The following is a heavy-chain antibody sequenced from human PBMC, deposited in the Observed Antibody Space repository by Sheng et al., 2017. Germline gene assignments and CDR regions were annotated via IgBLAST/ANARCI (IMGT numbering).Heavy chain of an antibody. CDR1: GFTFSSYS. CDR3: ARVGNYYGSGSYSNYYYYYMDV. Sequence: EVQLVESGGGLVKPGGSLRLSCAASGFTFSSYSMNWVRQAPGKGLEWVSSISSSSSYIYYADSVKGRFTISRDNAKNSLYLQMNSLRAEDTAVYYCARVGNYYGSGSYSNYYYYYMDVWGKGTTVT. J-gene: IGHJ6*03. D-gene: IGHD3-10*01. V-gene: IGHV3-21*01. CDR2: ISSSSSYI.